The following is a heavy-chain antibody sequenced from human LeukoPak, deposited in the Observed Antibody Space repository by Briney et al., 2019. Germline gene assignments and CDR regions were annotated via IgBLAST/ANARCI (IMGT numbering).Heavy chain of an antibody. D-gene: IGHD6-13*01. CDR3: ARDISARIAAAGTDY. CDR1: GYTFTSYG. Sequence: ASVKVSCKASGYTFTSYGISWVRQAPGQGLEWMGWISAYNGNTNYAQKLQGRVTMTTDTSTSTAYMELRSLRSDDTAVYYCARDISARIAAAGTDYWGQGTLVTVSS. CDR2: ISAYNGNT. J-gene: IGHJ4*02. V-gene: IGHV1-18*01.